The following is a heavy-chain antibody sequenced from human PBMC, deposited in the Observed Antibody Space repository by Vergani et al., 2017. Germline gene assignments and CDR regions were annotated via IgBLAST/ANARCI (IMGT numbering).Heavy chain of an antibody. V-gene: IGHV3-11*06. D-gene: IGHD3-22*01. CDR1: GFTFSDYY. Sequence: QVQLVESGGGLVKPGGSLRLSCAASGFTFSDYYMSWIRQAPGKGLEWVSYISSSSSYTNYADSVKGRVTISRDNAKNTLYLQMNSLRAEDTAVYYCARDPFILTKYYYDSSGFDYWGQGTLVTVSS. CDR2: ISSSSSYT. J-gene: IGHJ4*02. CDR3: ARDPFILTKYYYDSSGFDY.